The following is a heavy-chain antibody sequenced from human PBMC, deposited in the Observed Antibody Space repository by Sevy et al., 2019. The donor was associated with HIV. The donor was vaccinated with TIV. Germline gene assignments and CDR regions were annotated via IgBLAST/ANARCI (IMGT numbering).Heavy chain of an antibody. CDR2: IYQSGST. V-gene: IGHV4-38-2*01. J-gene: IGHJ4*02. CDR1: GYSITSGYY. D-gene: IGHD3-10*01. Sequence: SETLSLSCVVSGYSITSGYYWGWIRQPPGKGLEWIASIYQSGSTHYNPSLKSRVTMSVDTSKNQSSLKLSSVTAADTAVYYCARHSHGSGTYYVPFDSWGQGTLVTVSS. CDR3: ARHSHGSGTYYVPFDS.